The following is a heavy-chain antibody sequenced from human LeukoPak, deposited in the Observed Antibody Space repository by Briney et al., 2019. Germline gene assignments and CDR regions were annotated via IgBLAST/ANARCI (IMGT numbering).Heavy chain of an antibody. CDR3: VRDGANWEEPNDAFDT. D-gene: IGHD1-26*01. V-gene: IGHV4-4*07. CDR1: GASITSCY. Sequence: SETLSLTCAVSGASITSCYWSWVRQSAGKGLEWIGRLYTTGTTNYHPSLKSRVTMSGDSSKNQLSLTLTSVTAADTAVYYCVRDGANWEEPNDAFDTWGQGTLVTVSS. J-gene: IGHJ3*02. CDR2: LYTTGTT.